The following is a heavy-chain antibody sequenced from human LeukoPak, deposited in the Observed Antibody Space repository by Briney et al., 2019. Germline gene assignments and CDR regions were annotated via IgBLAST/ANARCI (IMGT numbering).Heavy chain of an antibody. Sequence: PGGSLRLSCAASGFTVSSNSMSWVRQAPGKGLEYVSAISSNGGRTYYADSVKGRFTISRDNSKNTLYLQMSSLRAEDTAVYYCVKDPSSGWQQHSSDRLDYWGQGTLVTVSS. CDR1: GFTVSSNS. CDR3: VKDPSSGWQQHSSDRLDY. V-gene: IGHV3-64D*09. J-gene: IGHJ4*02. CDR2: ISSNGGRT. D-gene: IGHD6-19*01.